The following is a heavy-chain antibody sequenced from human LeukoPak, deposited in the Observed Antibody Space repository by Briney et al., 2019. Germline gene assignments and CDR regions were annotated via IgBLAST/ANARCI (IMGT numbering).Heavy chain of an antibody. Sequence: ASVKVSCRASGYTFTSYDINWVRQATGQGPEWMGWMNPSNGNSDYIEKFQGRLTMTRDTSISTAYMELSNLRSDDTAVYYCTSRYSYGYGEDYWGQGTLVTVSS. CDR1: GYTFTSYD. CDR3: TSRYSYGYGEDY. V-gene: IGHV1-8*01. D-gene: IGHD5-18*01. CDR2: MNPSNGNS. J-gene: IGHJ4*02.